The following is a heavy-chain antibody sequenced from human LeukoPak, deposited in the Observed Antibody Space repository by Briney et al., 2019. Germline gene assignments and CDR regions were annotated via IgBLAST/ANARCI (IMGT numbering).Heavy chain of an antibody. V-gene: IGHV3-23*01. CDR3: AKDFVRYNIQFDY. J-gene: IGHJ4*02. CDR2: ISGGGAGT. D-gene: IGHD1-14*01. CDR1: GLSFGFYA. Sequence: GGSLRLSCAASGLSFGFYAMSWVRQAPGKGLEWVSSISGGGAGTYYTDSVRGRFTISRDNSKNTLYLQMDSLRAEDTALYYCAKDFVRYNIQFDYWGQGALVTVSS.